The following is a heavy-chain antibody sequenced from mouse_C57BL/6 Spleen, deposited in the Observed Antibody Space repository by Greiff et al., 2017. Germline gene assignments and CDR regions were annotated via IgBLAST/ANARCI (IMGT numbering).Heavy chain of an antibody. CDR2: IDPSDSET. CDR1: GYTFPSYW. Sequence: QVHVKQPGAELVRPGSSVKLSCKASGYTFPSYWMHWVKQRPIQGLEWIGNIDPSDSETHYNQKFKDKATLTVDKSSSTAYMQLSSLTSEDSAVYYCARSYGGAMDYWGQGTSVTVSS. J-gene: IGHJ4*01. V-gene: IGHV1-52*01. D-gene: IGHD1-1*02. CDR3: ARSYGGAMDY.